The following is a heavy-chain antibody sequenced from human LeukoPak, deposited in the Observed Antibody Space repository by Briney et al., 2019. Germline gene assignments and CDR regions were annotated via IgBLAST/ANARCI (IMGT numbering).Heavy chain of an antibody. J-gene: IGHJ6*02. Sequence: PSETLSLTCTVSGYSISSYYWSWIRQPPGKGLEWIGYIYYSGSTNYNPSLKSRVTISVDTSKNQFSLKLSSVTAADTAVYYCARAGVQGGYDSSDYYYYGMDVWGQGTTVAVSS. D-gene: IGHD5-12*01. CDR3: ARAGVQGGYDSSDYYYYGMDV. V-gene: IGHV4-59*08. CDR2: IYYSGST. CDR1: GYSISSYY.